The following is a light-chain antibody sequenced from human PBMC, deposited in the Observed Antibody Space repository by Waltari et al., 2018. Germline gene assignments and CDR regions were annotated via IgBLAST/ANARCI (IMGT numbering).Light chain of an antibody. J-gene: IGKJ4*01. CDR2: DAS. V-gene: IGKV3-11*01. CDR1: QSVSSY. Sequence: EIVFTQSTATLSLSPGERATASCRASQSVSSYLAWYQQKPGQAPRLLIYDASNRATGIPARFSGSGSGTDFTLTISSLEPEDFAVYYCQQRSNWPPFTFGGGTKVEIK. CDR3: QQRSNWPPFT.